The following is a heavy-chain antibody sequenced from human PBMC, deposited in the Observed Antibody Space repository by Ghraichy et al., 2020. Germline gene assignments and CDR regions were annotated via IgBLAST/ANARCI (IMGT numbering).Heavy chain of an antibody. D-gene: IGHD3-10*01. CDR2: INPNSGGT. V-gene: IGHV1-2*02. J-gene: IGHJ4*02. Sequence: ASVKVSCKASGYTFTGYYLHWVRQAPGQGLEWMGWINPNSGGTNYAQKFQGRVTMTRDTSISTAYMELSRLRSDDTAVYYCARVFRGVVPADDYWGQGTLVTVSS. CDR3: ARVFRGVVPADDY. CDR1: GYTFTGYY.